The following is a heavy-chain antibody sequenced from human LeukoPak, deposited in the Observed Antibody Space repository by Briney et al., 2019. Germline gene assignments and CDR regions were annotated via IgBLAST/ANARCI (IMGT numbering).Heavy chain of an antibody. CDR3: GNSPGLLLWFEDAFDI. D-gene: IGHD3-10*01. V-gene: IGHV3-23*01. CDR2: INRSGGST. CDR1: GFTFSSYA. J-gene: IGHJ3*02. Sequence: GGSLRLSCAASGFTFSSYAMSWVRQAPGKGLEWASTINRSGGSTYYADSVKGRFTISRDNSKNTLYLQMNSLRAEDTAVYYCGNSPGLLLWFEDAFDIWGQGTMVTVSS.